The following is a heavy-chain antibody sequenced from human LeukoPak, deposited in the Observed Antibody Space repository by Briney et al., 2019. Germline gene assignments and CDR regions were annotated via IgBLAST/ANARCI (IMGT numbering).Heavy chain of an antibody. CDR2: ISSTSRNI. Sequence: GGSLGLSCSASGFTFSSFSMFWVRQAPGKGLEWLSYISSTSRNIYYADSVKGRFTVSRDNAKNSLFLQMNSLRAEGTAIYYCAREWRGSGDYWGQGTLVTVSS. CDR3: AREWRGSGDY. V-gene: IGHV3-48*04. CDR1: GFTFSSFS. J-gene: IGHJ4*02. D-gene: IGHD3-10*01.